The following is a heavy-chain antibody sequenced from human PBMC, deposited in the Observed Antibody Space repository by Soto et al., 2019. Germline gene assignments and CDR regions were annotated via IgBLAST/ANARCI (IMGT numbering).Heavy chain of an antibody. CDR3: ARVPGTCSSTSCYYYYGMGV. CDR2: MNPNSGNT. D-gene: IGHD2-2*01. V-gene: IGHV1-8*01. CDR1: GYTFTSYD. J-gene: IGHJ6*02. Sequence: ASVKVSCKASGYTFTSYDINWVRQATGQGLEWMGWMNPNSGNTGYAQKFQGRVTMTRNTSISTAYMELSSLRSEDTAVYYCARVPGTCSSTSCYYYYGMGVWGQGTTVTSP.